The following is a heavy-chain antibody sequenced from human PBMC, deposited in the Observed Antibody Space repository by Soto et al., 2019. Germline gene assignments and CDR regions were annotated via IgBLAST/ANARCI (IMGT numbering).Heavy chain of an antibody. D-gene: IGHD5-12*01. CDR1: GYTFTSYG. V-gene: IGHV1-18*01. Sequence: ASVKVSCKASGYTFTSYGISWVRQAPGQGLEWMGWISAYNGNTNYAQKLQDRVTMTTDTSTSTAYMELRSLRSDDTAVYYCARVRNSGYGNDAFDIWGQGTMVTVSS. CDR2: ISAYNGNT. CDR3: ARVRNSGYGNDAFDI. J-gene: IGHJ3*02.